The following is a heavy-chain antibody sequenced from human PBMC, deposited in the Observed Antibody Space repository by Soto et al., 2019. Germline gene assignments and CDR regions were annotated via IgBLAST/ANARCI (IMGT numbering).Heavy chain of an antibody. CDR2: IWYDGSNK. CDR1: GFTFSSYG. V-gene: IGHV3-33*01. D-gene: IGHD4-17*01. J-gene: IGHJ4*02. CDR3: ARSLNDYGDKAYIDY. Sequence: GGSLRLSCAASGFTFSSYGMHWVRQAPGKGLEWVAVIWYDGSNKYYADSMKGRFTISRDNSKNTLYLQMNSLRAEDTAVYYCARSLNDYGDKAYIDYWGQGTLVTVSS.